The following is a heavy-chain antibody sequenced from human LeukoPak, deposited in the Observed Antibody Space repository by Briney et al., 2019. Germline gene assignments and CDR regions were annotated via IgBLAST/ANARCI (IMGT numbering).Heavy chain of an antibody. Sequence: SETLSLTCAVSGGSISSGGYSWSWIRQPPGKGLEWIGEINHSGSTNYNPPLKSRVTISVDTSKNQFSLKLSSVTAADTAVYYCARGLPTPYYYGSGSYYRRGGHWFDPWGQGTLVTVSS. J-gene: IGHJ5*02. D-gene: IGHD3-10*01. CDR2: INHSGST. CDR1: GGSISSGGYS. V-gene: IGHV4-30-2*01. CDR3: ARGLPTPYYYGSGSYYRRGGHWFDP.